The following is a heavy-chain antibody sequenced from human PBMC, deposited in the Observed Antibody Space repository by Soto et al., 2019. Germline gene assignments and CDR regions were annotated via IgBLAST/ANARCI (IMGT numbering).Heavy chain of an antibody. CDR1: GTSLNTS. V-gene: IGHV4-59*11. CDR2: VYYTGTS. J-gene: IGHJ5*02. CDR3: ARLTGNNWFDP. D-gene: IGHD3-9*01. Sequence: QVQLQGGGPGRLKPSAPLSLPGTSLGTSLNTSGAGFGNPQGKGLEWIGFVYYTGTSGSNPSLKSRVTMSVDTSNNQFSLKLNSLTAADTAVYYCARLTGNNWFDPWGQGTLVTVSS.